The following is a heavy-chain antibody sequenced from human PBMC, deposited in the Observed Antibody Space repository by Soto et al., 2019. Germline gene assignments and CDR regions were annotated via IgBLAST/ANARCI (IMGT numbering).Heavy chain of an antibody. V-gene: IGHV3-30*18. CDR3: AKSYSSGGILWFEESMVMDV. J-gene: IGHJ6*02. CDR1: GFTFSSYG. CDR2: ISYDGSNK. D-gene: IGHD3-10*01. Sequence: LRLSCAASGFTFSSYGMHWVRQAPGKGLEWVAVISYDGSNKYYADSVKGRFTISRDNSKNTLYLQMNSLRAEDTAVYYCAKSYSSGGILWFEESMVMDVWGQGTTVTVS.